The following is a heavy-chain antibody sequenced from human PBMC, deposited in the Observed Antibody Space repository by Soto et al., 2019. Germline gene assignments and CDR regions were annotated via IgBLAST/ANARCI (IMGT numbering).Heavy chain of an antibody. CDR1: GGSISSYY. D-gene: IGHD3-10*01. J-gene: IGHJ4*02. CDR3: ARDLGEGYYGSGSYKPLYYFDY. Sequence: SETLSLTCTVSGGSISSYYWSWIRQPPGKGLEWIGYIYYSGGTNYNPSLKSRVTISVDTSKNQFSLRLSSVTAADTAVYYCARDLGEGYYGSGSYKPLYYFDYWGQGTLVTVSS. V-gene: IGHV4-59*01. CDR2: IYYSGGT.